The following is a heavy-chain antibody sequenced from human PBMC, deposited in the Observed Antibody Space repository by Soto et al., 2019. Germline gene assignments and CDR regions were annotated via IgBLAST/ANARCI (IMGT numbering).Heavy chain of an antibody. D-gene: IGHD2-15*01. J-gene: IGHJ4*02. CDR1: GFTIRGYW. CDR2: IKDDGSEK. Sequence: EVQLVESGGGLVQPGGSLRLSCAASGFTIRGYWMTWARQAPGKGLEWVAQIKDDGSEKFYVDSVKGRFTISRDNADNLLYLQMNSLRAEDTAVYFCARDGYCSGGRCYRRNDYWGQGTLVIVSS. CDR3: ARDGYCSGGRCYRRNDY. V-gene: IGHV3-7*01.